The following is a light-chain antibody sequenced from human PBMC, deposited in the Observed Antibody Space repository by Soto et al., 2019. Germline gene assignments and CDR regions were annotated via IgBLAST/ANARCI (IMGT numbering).Light chain of an antibody. V-gene: IGLV1-40*01. Sequence: QSVLTQPPSVSGAPGQRVTISCAGSDSNIGAGSDVHWYQHLPGTAPKLLIYENSNRPSGVPDRFSGSKSGTSGSLDIIGLQAEDEADYYCQSYDSSLSVWMFGGGTKVTVL. J-gene: IGLJ3*02. CDR2: ENS. CDR1: DSNIGAGSD. CDR3: QSYDSSLSVWM.